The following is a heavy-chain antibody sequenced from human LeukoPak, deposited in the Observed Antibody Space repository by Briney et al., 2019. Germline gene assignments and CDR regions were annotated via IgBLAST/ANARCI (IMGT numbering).Heavy chain of an antibody. CDR1: GGSISSSNW. D-gene: IGHD3-22*01. V-gene: IGHV4-4*02. Sequence: SETLSPTCAVSGGSISSSNWWSWVRQPPGKGLEWIGEIYHSGSTNYNPSLKSRVTISVDKSKNQFSLKLSSVTAADTAVYYCAHTEYYYDSSGYSDAFDIWGQGTMVTVSS. CDR3: AHTEYYYDSSGYSDAFDI. CDR2: IYHSGST. J-gene: IGHJ3*02.